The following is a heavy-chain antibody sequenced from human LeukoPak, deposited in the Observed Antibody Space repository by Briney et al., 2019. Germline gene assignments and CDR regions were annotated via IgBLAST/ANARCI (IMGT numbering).Heavy chain of an antibody. CDR1: GGSISSSSYY. J-gene: IGHJ4*02. Sequence: SETLSLTCTVSGGSISSSSYYWGWIRQPPGKGLEWIGSIYFSGSTYYNASLKSRVTMSVETSKNQFSLKLSSVTAADTAVYYCARRSIGTLDYWGQGTLVTASS. D-gene: IGHD1-1*01. CDR2: IYFSGST. V-gene: IGHV4-39*01. CDR3: ARRSIGTLDY.